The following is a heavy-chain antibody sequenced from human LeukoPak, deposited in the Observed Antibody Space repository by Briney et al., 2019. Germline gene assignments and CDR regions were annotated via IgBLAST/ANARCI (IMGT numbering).Heavy chain of an antibody. CDR3: ARVGEKAFHLWPEIDY. CDR2: ISTSSSYI. V-gene: IGHV3-21*01. J-gene: IGHJ4*02. CDR1: GFTFSSYS. Sequence: GSLRLSCAASGFTFSSYSMNWVRQAPGRGLGWVSSISTSSSYIYYADSVKGRFTISRDNAKSSLYLQMNSLRAEDTAVYYCARVGEKAFHLWPEIDYWGQGTLVTASS. D-gene: IGHD5-24*01.